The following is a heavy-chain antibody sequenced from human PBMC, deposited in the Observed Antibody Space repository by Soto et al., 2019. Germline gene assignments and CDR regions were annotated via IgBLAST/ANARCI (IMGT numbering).Heavy chain of an antibody. Sequence: ASVKVSCKASGYTFTHYYMHWVRQAPGQGLEWMGIINPNGGSTTYAQRFRAGFTMTRDTSTSTVYMELSSLRSEDSAVYYCATSVNSAMAFDYWGQGTLVTVSS. J-gene: IGHJ4*02. CDR2: INPNGGST. CDR3: ATSVNSAMAFDY. D-gene: IGHD5-18*01. CDR1: GYTFTHYY. V-gene: IGHV1-46*01.